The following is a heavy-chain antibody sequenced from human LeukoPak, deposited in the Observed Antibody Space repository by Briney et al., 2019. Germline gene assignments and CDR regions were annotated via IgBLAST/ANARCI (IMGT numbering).Heavy chain of an antibody. CDR1: GYSISSGYY. Sequence: PSETLSLTCTVSGYSISSGYYWGWIRQPPGKGLEWIGSIYHSGRTFYNPSLKSRVTISVDTSKNQFSLKLTSVTAADTAVYYCARSADDWFDPWGQGTLVTVSS. CDR3: ARSADDWFDP. CDR2: IYHSGRT. D-gene: IGHD6-19*01. V-gene: IGHV4-38-2*02. J-gene: IGHJ5*02.